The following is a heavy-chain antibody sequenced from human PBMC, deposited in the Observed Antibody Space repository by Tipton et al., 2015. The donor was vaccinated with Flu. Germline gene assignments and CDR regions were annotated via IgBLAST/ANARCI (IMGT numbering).Heavy chain of an antibody. J-gene: IGHJ6*02. CDR1: GFSFSNYA. Sequence: SLRLSCAASGFSFSNYAMNWVRQAPGKGLEWVSIISASGGTTYYAESVKGRFTISRDNARNSVSLLLTSLRADDTAVYYCAKDRWGLGFGLQVWGQGTTVTVSS. D-gene: IGHD3-16*01. CDR3: AKDRWGLGFGLQV. V-gene: IGHV3-23*01. CDR2: ISASGGTT.